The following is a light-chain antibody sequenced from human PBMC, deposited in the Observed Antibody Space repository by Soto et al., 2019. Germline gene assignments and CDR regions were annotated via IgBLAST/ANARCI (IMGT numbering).Light chain of an antibody. CDR1: QTISSW. J-gene: IGKJ4*01. V-gene: IGKV1-5*03. Sequence: DIQMTQSPSTLSASVGDRVTITCRASQTISSWLAWYQQKPGKAPKLLIYKASSLESGVPSRFIGSGSWTDFTLTISSLPPDDFATYYGPQYNSYPLTFGGGTKVEIK. CDR2: KAS. CDR3: PQYNSYPLT.